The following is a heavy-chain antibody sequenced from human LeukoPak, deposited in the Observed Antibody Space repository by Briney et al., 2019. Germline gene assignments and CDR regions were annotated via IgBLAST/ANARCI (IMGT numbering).Heavy chain of an antibody. CDR2: IYYSGHT. V-gene: IGHV4-39*07. D-gene: IGHD2-2*01. Sequence: SETLSLTCTVSGGSITSSSYYWGWIRQSPGKGLEWIGSIYYSGHTYYNPSLRSRVTIFVDTSKNQFSLKLSSVTAADTAVYYCARGKYQLPADHLDYWGQGTLVTVSS. CDR3: ARGKYQLPADHLDY. J-gene: IGHJ4*02. CDR1: GGSITSSSYY.